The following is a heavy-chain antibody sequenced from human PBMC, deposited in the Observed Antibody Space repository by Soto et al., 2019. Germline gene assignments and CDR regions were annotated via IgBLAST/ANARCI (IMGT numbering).Heavy chain of an antibody. Sequence: ASETLSLTCTVSGGSISSYYLSWIRQSPGKGLEWIGCIYYSGNTNYNPSLKSRVTISVNTSKNQFSLRLTSVTAADTAVYYCARAAVTHERYHYGMDVWGQGTTVTVSS. CDR2: IYYSGNT. CDR3: ARAAVTHERYHYGMDV. J-gene: IGHJ6*02. D-gene: IGHD4-17*01. CDR1: GGSISSYY. V-gene: IGHV4-59*01.